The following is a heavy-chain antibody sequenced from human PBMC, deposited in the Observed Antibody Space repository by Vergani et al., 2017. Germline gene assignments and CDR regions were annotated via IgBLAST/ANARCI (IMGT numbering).Heavy chain of an antibody. CDR2: IDRTGRT. D-gene: IGHD3-22*01. Sequence: QVQLQESGPRLVKPSETLSLICSVSGYSISSGYFWGWIRQSPGKGLEWLGTIDRTGRTHLSPSLKSRLTISVDTTKNQFSLRLTSATAADTAMYYCARMGGYDEGDAFRIGYFGSWGPGILVTGSS. CDR3: ARMGGYDEGDAFRIGYFGS. V-gene: IGHV4-38-2*02. J-gene: IGHJ4*02. CDR1: GYSISSGYF.